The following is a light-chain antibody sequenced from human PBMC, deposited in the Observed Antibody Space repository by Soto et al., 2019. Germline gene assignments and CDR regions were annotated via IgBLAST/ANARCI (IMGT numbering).Light chain of an antibody. CDR3: MQPLPSWT. J-gene: IGKJ1*01. CDR2: LDS. CDR1: QSLLHSNGYNY. Sequence: DSVMTQSPLSLPVTPGEPASIYCRSSQSLLHSNGYNYLDWYLQKPGQSPQLLIYLDSNRASGVPDRFSGSGSGTDFTLKISRVEAEDVGVYYCMQPLPSWTFGQGTKVDIK. V-gene: IGKV2-28*01.